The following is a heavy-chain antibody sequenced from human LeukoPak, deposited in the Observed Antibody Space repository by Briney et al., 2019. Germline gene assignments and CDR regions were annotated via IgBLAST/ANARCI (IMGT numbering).Heavy chain of an antibody. CDR2: ITPIFGTA. Sequence: SVKVSCKASGGTFRSNAISWVRQAPGQGLEWMGGITPIFGTANYAQKFQGRVTITAVESMSTAYMELSSLRSEDTAVYYCARGWLAETTVVTPYNYWGQGTLVTVSS. CDR3: ARGWLAETTVVTPYNY. V-gene: IGHV1-69*13. CDR1: GGTFRSNA. D-gene: IGHD4-23*01. J-gene: IGHJ4*02.